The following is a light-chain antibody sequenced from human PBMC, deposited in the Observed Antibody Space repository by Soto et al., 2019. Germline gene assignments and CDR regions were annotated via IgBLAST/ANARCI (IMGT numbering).Light chain of an antibody. Sequence: DIQLTQSPSFLSASVGDRVTITCRASQGISSYLAWYQQKPGKAPNRLIYAASTLQSGVPSRFSGSGSGTEFTLTISSLQPEDFAIYYCQQLDSYPITFGQGTRLAI. CDR2: AAS. CDR1: QGISSY. V-gene: IGKV1-9*01. J-gene: IGKJ5*01. CDR3: QQLDSYPIT.